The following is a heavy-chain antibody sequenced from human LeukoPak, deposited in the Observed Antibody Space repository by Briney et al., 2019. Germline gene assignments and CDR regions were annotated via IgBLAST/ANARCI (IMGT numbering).Heavy chain of an antibody. CDR1: GFTFSSYS. Sequence: GGSLRLSCAASGFTFSSYSMNWVRQAPGKGLEWVSYISSSGSTIYYADSVKGRFTISRDNAKNSLYLQMNSLRAEDTAVYYCARDDGYEVIDYWGQGTLVTVSS. V-gene: IGHV3-48*04. D-gene: IGHD6-13*01. CDR2: ISSSGSTI. J-gene: IGHJ4*02. CDR3: ARDDGYEVIDY.